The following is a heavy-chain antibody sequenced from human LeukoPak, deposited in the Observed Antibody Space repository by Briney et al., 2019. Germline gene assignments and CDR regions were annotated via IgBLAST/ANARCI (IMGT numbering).Heavy chain of an antibody. Sequence: SETLSLTCTVSGGSISSYYWSWIRQPPGKGLEWIGYIYYSGSTNYNPSLKSRVTISVDTSKNQFSLKLSSVTAADTAVYYCARVNSQWLVQYWGQGTLVTVSS. CDR2: IYYSGST. V-gene: IGHV4-59*01. J-gene: IGHJ4*02. CDR3: ARVNSQWLVQY. CDR1: GGSISSYY. D-gene: IGHD6-19*01.